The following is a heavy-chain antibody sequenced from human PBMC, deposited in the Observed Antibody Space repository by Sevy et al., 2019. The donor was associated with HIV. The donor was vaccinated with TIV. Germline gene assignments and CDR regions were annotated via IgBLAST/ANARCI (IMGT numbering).Heavy chain of an antibody. V-gene: IGHV3-11*01. CDR3: ARDRFTYCGGDCSYGMDV. Sequence: GGSLRLSCAASGFTFSDYYMSWIRQAPGKGLEWVSHISSSGSTIYYADSVKGRFTISRDNAMNSLYLQMNSLRAEDTAVYYCARDRFTYCGGDCSYGMDVWGQGTTVTVSS. J-gene: IGHJ6*02. CDR1: GFTFSDYY. D-gene: IGHD2-21*01. CDR2: ISSSGSTI.